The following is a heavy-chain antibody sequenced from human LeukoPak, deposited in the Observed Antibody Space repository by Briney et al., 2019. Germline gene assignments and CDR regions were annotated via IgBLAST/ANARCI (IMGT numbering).Heavy chain of an antibody. Sequence: GGSLRLSCAASGFTFSSHGMSWVRQAPGKGLEWVSGIVGGAGGTYYADSLKGRFTISRDNAKNSLYLQMNSLRAEDTAVYYCARGRDGYNLVDAFDIWGQGIMVTVSS. CDR2: IVGGAGGT. CDR3: ARGRDGYNLVDAFDI. J-gene: IGHJ3*02. CDR1: GFTFSSHG. V-gene: IGHV3-23*01. D-gene: IGHD5-24*01.